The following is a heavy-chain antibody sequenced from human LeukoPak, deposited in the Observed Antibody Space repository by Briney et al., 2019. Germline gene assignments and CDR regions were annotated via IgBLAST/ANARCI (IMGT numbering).Heavy chain of an antibody. V-gene: IGHV1-8*03. J-gene: IGHJ4*02. CDR1: GYTFTSYD. Sequence: GASVKVSCKASGYTFTSYDINWVRQATGQGLEWMGWMNPNSGNTGYAQKFQGRVTITGNTSISTAYMELSSLRSEDTAVYYCARGPYCTNGVCQYYFDYWGQGTLVTVSS. CDR3: ARGPYCTNGVCQYYFDY. D-gene: IGHD2-8*01. CDR2: MNPNSGNT.